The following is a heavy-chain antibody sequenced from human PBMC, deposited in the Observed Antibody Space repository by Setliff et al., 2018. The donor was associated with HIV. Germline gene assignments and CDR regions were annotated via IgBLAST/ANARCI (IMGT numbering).Heavy chain of an antibody. Sequence: PSETLSLTCTVYGGSFSNYYTNWIRQPPGKGLEWIGELSPSGTTRSNPSLQSRVTISLDTSNNQFSLKLTSVTAADTAMYYCASFFVTTVTNQDYWGQGTPVTVAS. CDR3: ASFFVTTVTNQDY. D-gene: IGHD4-17*01. J-gene: IGHJ4*02. CDR2: LSPSGTT. V-gene: IGHV4-34*01. CDR1: GGSFSNYY.